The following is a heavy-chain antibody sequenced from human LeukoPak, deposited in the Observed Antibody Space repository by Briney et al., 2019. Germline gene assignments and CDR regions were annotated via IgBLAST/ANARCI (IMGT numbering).Heavy chain of an antibody. Sequence: ASVKVSCKASGYTFTSYAMHWVRQAPGQRLEWMGWINAGNGNTKYSQKFQGRVTITRDTSASTAYMELSSLRSEDTAVYYCARVPLTYYDILTGAYCGMDVWGQGTTVTVSS. CDR1: GYTFTSYA. D-gene: IGHD3-9*01. CDR2: INAGNGNT. J-gene: IGHJ6*02. V-gene: IGHV1-3*01. CDR3: ARVPLTYYDILTGAYCGMDV.